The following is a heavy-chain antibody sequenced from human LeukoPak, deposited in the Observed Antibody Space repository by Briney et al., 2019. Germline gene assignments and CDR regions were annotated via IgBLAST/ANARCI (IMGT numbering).Heavy chain of an antibody. Sequence: ASVKVSCKASGYTFTTYGINWVRQAPGQGLEWMGWISAYNGGRNYAQKVQGRVTMTTDTSTSTAYMEVRSLRSDDTAVYYCARGTIDDYGDPTVDYWGQGTLVTVSS. CDR3: ARGTIDDYGDPTVDY. CDR1: GYTFTTYG. J-gene: IGHJ4*02. D-gene: IGHD4-17*01. V-gene: IGHV1-18*01. CDR2: ISAYNGGR.